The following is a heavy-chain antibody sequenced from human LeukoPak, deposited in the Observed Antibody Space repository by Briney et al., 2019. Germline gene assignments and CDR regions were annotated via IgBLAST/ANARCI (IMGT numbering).Heavy chain of an antibody. CDR1: GFTFSDYY. J-gene: IGHJ6*02. CDR2: ISSSGSTI. D-gene: IGHD2-2*02. Sequence: GGSLRLSCAASGFTFSDYYMSWIRQAPGKGLEWVSYISSSGSTIYYADSVKGRFTISRDNAKNSLHLQMNSLRAEDTAVYYCARDHDIVVVPAAIRNYYYGMDVWGQGTTVTVSS. CDR3: ARDHDIVVVPAAIRNYYYGMDV. V-gene: IGHV3-11*01.